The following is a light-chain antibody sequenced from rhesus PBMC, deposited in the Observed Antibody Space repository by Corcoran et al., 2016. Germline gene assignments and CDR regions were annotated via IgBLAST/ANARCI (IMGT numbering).Light chain of an antibody. CDR1: QGISNY. V-gene: IGKV1S14*01. Sequence: DIQMTQSPSSLSASVGDTVTITCRASQGISNYLAWYQQKPGKALKPLIYYASKLESGVPTRFSGRGSGTDFTLTISSLQPEDFATYYCQQHNSYPPWTFGQGTKVEIK. J-gene: IGKJ1*01. CDR2: YAS. CDR3: QQHNSYPPWT.